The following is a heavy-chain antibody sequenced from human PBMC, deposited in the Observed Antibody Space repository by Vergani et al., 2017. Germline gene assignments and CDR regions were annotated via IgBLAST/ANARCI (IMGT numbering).Heavy chain of an antibody. V-gene: IGHV4-38-2*01. CDR2: IYHSGST. J-gene: IGHJ4*02. CDR3: TRQXQEGASGPPSVPT. D-gene: IGHD5-12*01. Sequence: QVQLQESGPGLVEPSETLALTCAVSGYSIRNGYYWGWIRQPPGKGLEWIGSIYHSGSTHYNPSLKSRVTISVDTSKNDFSLKVTSVTAADTAVYYCTRQXQEGASGPPSVPTWGQGISVIVSS. CDR1: GYSIRNGYY.